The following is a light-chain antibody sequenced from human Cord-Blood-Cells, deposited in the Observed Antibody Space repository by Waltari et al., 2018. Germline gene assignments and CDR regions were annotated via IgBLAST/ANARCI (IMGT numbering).Light chain of an antibody. CDR2: AAP. CDR1: QSFSSY. J-gene: IGKJ4*01. V-gene: IGKV1-39*01. CDR3: QQSYSTPLT. Sequence: DIHMTQPPSSLSASVGDRLTITCRASQSFSSYLNWYQQEPRKAPKLLIYAAPSLHSGVPSRFSGSGSGTDFTLTISSLQPEEFATYYCQQSYSTPLTFGGGTKVEIK.